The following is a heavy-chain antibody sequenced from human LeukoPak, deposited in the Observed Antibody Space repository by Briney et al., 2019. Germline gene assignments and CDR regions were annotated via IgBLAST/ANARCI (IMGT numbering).Heavy chain of an antibody. D-gene: IGHD1-26*01. CDR2: IYYSGST. CDR3: ARSGSPPLMDYGMDV. CDR1: GGSISSSSYY. J-gene: IGHJ6*02. V-gene: IGHV4-39*07. Sequence: SETLSLTCTVSGGSISSSSYYWGWIRQPPGKGLEWIGSIYYSGSTYYNPSLKSRVTISVDTSKNQFSLKLSSVTAADTAVYYCARSGSPPLMDYGMDVWGQGTTVTVSS.